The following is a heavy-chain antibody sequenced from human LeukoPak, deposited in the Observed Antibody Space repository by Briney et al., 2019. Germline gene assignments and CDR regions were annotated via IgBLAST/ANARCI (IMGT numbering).Heavy chain of an antibody. CDR3: AREFEFNPD. Sequence: TSETLSLTCTVSGGSISSGSYYWSWIRQPAEKGLEWIGRIYTSGSTNYNPSLKSRVTISVDTSKNQFSLKLSSVTAADTAVYYCAREFEFNPDWGQGTLVTVSS. J-gene: IGHJ4*02. V-gene: IGHV4-61*02. CDR1: GGSISSGSYY. CDR2: IYTSGST. D-gene: IGHD3-16*01.